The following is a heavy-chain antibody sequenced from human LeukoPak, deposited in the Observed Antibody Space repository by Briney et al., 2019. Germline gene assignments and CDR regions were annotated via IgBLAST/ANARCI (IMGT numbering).Heavy chain of an antibody. CDR2: ISGSGGST. CDR1: GFTFSSYG. Sequence: GGSLRLSCAASGFTFSSYGMSWVRQAPGKGLEWVSAISGSGGSTYYADSVKGRFTISRDNSKNTLYLQMNSLRAEDTAVYYCARELIVALGGLEPPFDYWGQGTLVTVSS. J-gene: IGHJ4*02. D-gene: IGHD3-22*01. CDR3: ARELIVALGGLEPPFDY. V-gene: IGHV3-23*01.